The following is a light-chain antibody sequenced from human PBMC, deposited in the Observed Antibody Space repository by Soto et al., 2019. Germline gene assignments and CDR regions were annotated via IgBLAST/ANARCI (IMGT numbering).Light chain of an antibody. CDR3: SSYTSTDTHVV. CDR2: GVS. Sequence: ALAQPASVSGSPGQSITISCTGTSSDIGNYNYVSWYQQHPGKAPKVMIYGVSNRPSGVSNRFSGSKSGNTASLTISGLQAGDEAHYYCSSYTSTDTHVVFGGGSKVTVL. J-gene: IGLJ2*01. V-gene: IGLV2-14*01. CDR1: SSDIGNYNY.